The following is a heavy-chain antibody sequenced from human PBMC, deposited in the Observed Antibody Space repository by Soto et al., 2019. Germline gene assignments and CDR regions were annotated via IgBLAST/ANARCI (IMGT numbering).Heavy chain of an antibody. CDR1: GGSISSAAYC. CDR2: IYDGGTT. Sequence: SETLSLTCTVSGGSISSAAYCWSWIRQSPDKGLEWIGHIYDGGTTYSSPSLKGRVTISADTSGTQFSLKLSSVSAADTAVYYFARGPSADNIDFRGQGFSVPVSS. CDR3: ARGPSADNIDF. V-gene: IGHV4-30-4*01. J-gene: IGHJ6*02.